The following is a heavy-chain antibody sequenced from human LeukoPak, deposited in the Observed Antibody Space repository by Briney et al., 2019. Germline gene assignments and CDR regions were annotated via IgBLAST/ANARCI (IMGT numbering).Heavy chain of an antibody. J-gene: IGHJ4*02. CDR1: GFTFSTYS. Sequence: GGSLRLSCAASGFTFSTYSMNWVRQAPGKGLEWVSSISSNSDYIYYADSVRGRFTISRDNAKNSLYLQMNSLRAEDTAIYYCARDATRGGDFDYWGQGTLVTVSS. CDR2: ISSNSDYI. D-gene: IGHD3-16*01. CDR3: ARDATRGGDFDY. V-gene: IGHV3-21*01.